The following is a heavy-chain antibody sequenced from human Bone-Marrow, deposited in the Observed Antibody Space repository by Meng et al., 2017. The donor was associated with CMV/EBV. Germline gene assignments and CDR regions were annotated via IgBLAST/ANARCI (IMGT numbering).Heavy chain of an antibody. CDR1: GFTFSSHE. V-gene: IGHV3-48*03. D-gene: IGHD3-3*01. CDR3: ARGVWSGYYWDTFDI. Sequence: GGSLRLSCAASGFTFSSHEMNWVRQAPGKGLEWVSYISSSGITIHYADSVKGRFTISRDNAKNSLYLQMNSLRAEDTAVYYCARGVWSGYYWDTFDIWGQGTMVTVSS. J-gene: IGHJ3*02. CDR2: ISSSGITI.